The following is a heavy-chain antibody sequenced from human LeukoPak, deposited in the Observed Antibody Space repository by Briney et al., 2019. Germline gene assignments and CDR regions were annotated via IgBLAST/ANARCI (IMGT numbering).Heavy chain of an antibody. D-gene: IGHD2-15*01. Sequence: SPGGSLTLSCAASGFTFRDYYMSWIRQAPGKGLEWVSYITSSGSSIYYADSVKGRFTISRDNAKDSLYLQMNSLRAEDTAVYYCAKIRCSGDACYPIRYFDYWGQGTLVTVSS. J-gene: IGHJ4*02. CDR2: ITSSGSSI. V-gene: IGHV3-11*01. CDR1: GFTFRDYY. CDR3: AKIRCSGDACYPIRYFDY.